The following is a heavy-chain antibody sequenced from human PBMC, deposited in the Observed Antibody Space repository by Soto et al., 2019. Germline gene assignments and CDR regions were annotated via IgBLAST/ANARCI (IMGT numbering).Heavy chain of an antibody. Sequence: SVKVSCKASGGTFSSYAISWVRQAPGQGLEWMGGIIPIFGTANYAQKFQGRVTITADESTSTAYMELSSLRSEDTAVYYCANTYYYDSSGYYYSANWFDPWGQGTLVTVSS. CDR1: GGTFSSYA. V-gene: IGHV1-69*13. J-gene: IGHJ5*02. D-gene: IGHD3-22*01. CDR3: ANTYYYDSSGYYYSANWFDP. CDR2: IIPIFGTA.